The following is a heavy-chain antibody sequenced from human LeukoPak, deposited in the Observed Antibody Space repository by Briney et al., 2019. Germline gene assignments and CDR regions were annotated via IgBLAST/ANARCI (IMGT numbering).Heavy chain of an antibody. V-gene: IGHV4-34*01. D-gene: IGHD3-16*02. Sequence: PSETLSLTCALYVDSFRGYYWRWIRPPLQKGLEWIGEINHSGRINYNPSLKSRVTISLDTSKNQFALKMSSVAAADTAVYYCGRAYRSYYYYYMDVWGKGTTVTVSS. CDR2: INHSGRI. CDR3: GRAYRSYYYYYMDV. J-gene: IGHJ6*03. CDR1: VDSFRGYY.